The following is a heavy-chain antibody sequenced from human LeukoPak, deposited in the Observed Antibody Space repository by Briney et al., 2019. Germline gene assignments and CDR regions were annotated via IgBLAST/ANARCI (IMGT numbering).Heavy chain of an antibody. CDR1: RYPFTSYA. CDR2: IHVGNGNT. D-gene: IGHD6-19*01. V-gene: IGHV1-3*01. J-gene: IGHJ3*02. Sequence: ASVKVSCKASRYPFTSYAMHWVRQAPGQRLEWMGWIHVGNGNTEYSQKFQGRVTITRDTSTSTAYMELRSLRSDDTAVYYCARDPGYIAVAAFDIWGQGTMVTVSS. CDR3: ARDPGYIAVAAFDI.